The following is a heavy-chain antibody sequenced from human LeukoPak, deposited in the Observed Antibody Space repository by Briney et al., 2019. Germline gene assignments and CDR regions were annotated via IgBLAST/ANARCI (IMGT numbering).Heavy chain of an antibody. V-gene: IGHV3-7*04. CDR3: ARALHDYGDYVPYFDY. CDR1: GFTFSSYS. Sequence: PGGSLRLSCAASGFTFSSYSMSWVRQAPGKGLEWVANIKQDGSEKYYVDSVKGRFTISRDNAKNSLYLQMNSLRAEDTAVYYCARALHDYGDYVPYFDYWGQGTLVTVSS. D-gene: IGHD4-17*01. J-gene: IGHJ4*02. CDR2: IKQDGSEK.